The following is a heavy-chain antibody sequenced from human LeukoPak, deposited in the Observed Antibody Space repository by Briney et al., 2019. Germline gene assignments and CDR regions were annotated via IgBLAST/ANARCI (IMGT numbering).Heavy chain of an antibody. CDR1: GFTFSSYP. J-gene: IGHJ4*02. D-gene: IGHD5-18*01. Sequence: GGPLRLSCAASGFTFSSYPMSGVRQAPGKGLEWVAVISYDGSNKYYADSVKGRFTISRDNSKNTLYLQMNSLRAEDTAVYYCARGGYSYVIWGQGTLVTVSS. CDR2: ISYDGSNK. V-gene: IGHV3-30-3*01. CDR3: ARGGYSYVI.